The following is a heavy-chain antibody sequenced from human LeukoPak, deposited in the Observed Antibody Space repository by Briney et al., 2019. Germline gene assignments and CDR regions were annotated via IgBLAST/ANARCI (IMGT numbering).Heavy chain of an antibody. D-gene: IGHD1-26*01. V-gene: IGHV3-64*01. CDR1: GFTFSSYA. J-gene: IGHJ4*02. Sequence: GGSLRLSCAASGFTFSSYAMHWVRQAPGKGLEYVSAISNNGGSTYYANSVKGRFNISRDNSKNTLYLQMGSLRAEDMAVYYCVRVSASYGYWGQGTLVTVSS. CDR2: ISNNGGST. CDR3: VRVSASYGY.